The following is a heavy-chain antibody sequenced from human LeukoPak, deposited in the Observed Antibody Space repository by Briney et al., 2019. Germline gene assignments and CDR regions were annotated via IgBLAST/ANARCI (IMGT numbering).Heavy chain of an antibody. V-gene: IGHV3-23*01. CDR2: ISGSGGST. Sequence: GGSLRLSCAASGFTFSSYAMSWVRQAPGKGLEWVSAISGSGGSTYYEDSVKGRFTISRDNSKNTLYLQMNSLRAEDTAVYYCAKVAIFGVVIPFYFDYWGQGTLVTVSS. CDR3: AKVAIFGVVIPFYFDY. J-gene: IGHJ4*02. D-gene: IGHD3-3*01. CDR1: GFTFSSYA.